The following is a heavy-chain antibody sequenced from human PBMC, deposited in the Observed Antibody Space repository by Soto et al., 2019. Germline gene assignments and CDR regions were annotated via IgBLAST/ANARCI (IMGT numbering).Heavy chain of an antibody. J-gene: IGHJ4*02. Sequence: ASVKVSCKASGYSFTSYGISWVRQAPGQGLEWMGWISAYNGNTNYAQKFQGRVTMTTDTSTRTAYMELRSLRSDDTAVYYCARDLPYYYDSSGYCDYWGQGTLVTVAS. CDR3: ARDLPYYYDSSGYCDY. CDR1: GYSFTSYG. CDR2: ISAYNGNT. V-gene: IGHV1-18*01. D-gene: IGHD3-22*01.